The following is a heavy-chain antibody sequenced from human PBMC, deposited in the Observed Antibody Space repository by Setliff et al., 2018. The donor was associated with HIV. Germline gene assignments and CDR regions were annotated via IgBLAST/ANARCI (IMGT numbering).Heavy chain of an antibody. Sequence: SETLSLTCTVSGGSVSNYYWTWIRQSAGKGLEWIGHINTSGSTKYNPSLKSRLTMSVDSSGNQFSLNLTSVTAADTAVYYCARLGYSGSLVGAFDIWGQGTMVTVSS. J-gene: IGHJ3*02. CDR3: ARLGYSGSLVGAFDI. V-gene: IGHV4-4*07. CDR1: GGSVSNYY. D-gene: IGHD1-26*01. CDR2: INTSGST.